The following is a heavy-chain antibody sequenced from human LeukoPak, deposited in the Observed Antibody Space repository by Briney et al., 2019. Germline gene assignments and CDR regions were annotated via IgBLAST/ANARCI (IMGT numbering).Heavy chain of an antibody. V-gene: IGHV3-74*01. D-gene: IGHD3-9*01. J-gene: IGHJ4*02. CDR3: TKDLTGYYDY. CDR1: GFTFSNFW. CDR2: INTDGSTT. Sequence: GGSLRLSCAVSGFTFSNFWMHWLRQAPGKGLVWVSRINTDGSTTTYADSVKGRFTISRDNAKNTLYLQMNSLRAEDTAIYYCTKDLTGYYDYWGQGTLVSVSS.